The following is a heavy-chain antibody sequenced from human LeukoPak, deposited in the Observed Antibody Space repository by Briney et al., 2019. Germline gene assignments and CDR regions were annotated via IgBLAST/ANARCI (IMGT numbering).Heavy chain of an antibody. Sequence: SVKVSCKASGFTFTSSAVQWVRQARGQRLEWIGWIVVGSGNTNYAQKLQERVTITRDMSTSTAYMELSSLRSEDTAVYYCAAEGSSSDAFDIWGQGTMVTVSS. CDR3: AAEGSSSDAFDI. CDR2: IVVGSGNT. V-gene: IGHV1-58*01. D-gene: IGHD6-13*01. J-gene: IGHJ3*02. CDR1: GFTFTSSA.